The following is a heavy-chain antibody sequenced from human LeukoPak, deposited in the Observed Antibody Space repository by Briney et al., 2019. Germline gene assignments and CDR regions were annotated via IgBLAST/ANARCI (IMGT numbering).Heavy chain of an antibody. D-gene: IGHD3-22*01. CDR2: IIPIFGTA. CDR1: GGTFSSYA. Sequence: GASVKVSCKASGGTFSSYAISWVRQAPGQGLEWMGGIIPIFGTANYAQKFQGRVTITADESTSTAYMELSILRSEETAVYYCARGGVYYYDSSGYWEGTIWGQGTMVTVSS. CDR3: ARGGVYYYDSSGYWEGTI. J-gene: IGHJ3*02. V-gene: IGHV1-69*13.